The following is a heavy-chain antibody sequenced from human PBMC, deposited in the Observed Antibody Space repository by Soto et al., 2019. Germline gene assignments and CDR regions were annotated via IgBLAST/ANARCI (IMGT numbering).Heavy chain of an antibody. J-gene: IGHJ5*02. CDR2: INSDTGYT. V-gene: IGHV1-3*04. D-gene: IGHD3-10*01. CDR1: GFTFSQHS. Sequence: ASVKVSCKASGFTFSQHSIHWVRQAPGQRLEWMGWINSDTGYTKYSQKFQARLTITWDSSAKTAYMELSSLQSEDTAVYYCVRGKEAGVWFDPWGQGTLVTVSS. CDR3: VRGKEAGVWFDP.